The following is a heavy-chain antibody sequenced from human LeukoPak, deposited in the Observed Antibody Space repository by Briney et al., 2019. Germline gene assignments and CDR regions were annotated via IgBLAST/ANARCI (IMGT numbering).Heavy chain of an antibody. CDR1: GDSISSSSSY. CDR2: IYYSGSN. V-gene: IGHV4-39*01. Sequence: PSETLSLTCTVSGDSISSSSSYWGWIRQPPGKGLEWIGSIYYSGSNFDNPALKSRVTISVDTSKNQFSLKLSSVTAADTAVYYCARHRSGWLQSSFDYWGQEPWSPSPQ. J-gene: IGHJ4*01. D-gene: IGHD5-24*01. CDR3: ARHRSGWLQSSFDY.